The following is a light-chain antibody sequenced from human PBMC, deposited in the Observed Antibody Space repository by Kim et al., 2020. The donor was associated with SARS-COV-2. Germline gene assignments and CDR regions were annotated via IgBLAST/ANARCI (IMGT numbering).Light chain of an antibody. J-gene: IGKJ4*01. CDR2: HVS. CDR3: QQRRNWPLT. Sequence: WSPGERATLSCRASQSVSSALAWYRQKPGQVPRLLIYHVSNRATGIPDRFSGSGSGTDFTLTISSLEPEDFAVYYCQQRRNWPLTFGGGTKVDIK. V-gene: IGKV3-11*01. CDR1: QSVSSA.